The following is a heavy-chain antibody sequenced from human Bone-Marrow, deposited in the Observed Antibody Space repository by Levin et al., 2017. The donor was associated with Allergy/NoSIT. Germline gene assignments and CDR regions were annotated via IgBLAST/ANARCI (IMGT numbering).Heavy chain of an antibody. D-gene: IGHD6-19*01. CDR2: ISWDGDKT. CDR3: AKEISPRTAVAGNFDF. V-gene: IGHV3-43*01. Sequence: ASVKVSCAASGFTVDDYIIHWVRQAPGKGLEWVSLISWDGDKTFYADSVRGRFTISRDNSTNSVYLQMNSLRTEDTAFYYCAKEISPRTAVAGNFDFWGQGTLVTVSS. J-gene: IGHJ4*02. CDR1: GFTVDDYI.